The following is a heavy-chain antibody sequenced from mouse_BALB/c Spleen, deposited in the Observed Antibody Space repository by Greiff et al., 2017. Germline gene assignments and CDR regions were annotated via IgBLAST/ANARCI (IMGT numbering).Heavy chain of an antibody. V-gene: IGHV3-2*02. D-gene: IGHD2-4*01. J-gene: IGHJ1*01. Sequence: VQLQQSGPGLVKPSQSLSLTCTVTGYSITSDYAWNWIRQFPGNKLEWMGYISYSGSTSYNPSLKSRISITRDTSKNQFFLQLNSVTTEDTATYYCARRGDYDWNWYFDVWGAGTTVTVSS. CDR2: ISYSGST. CDR3: ARRGDYDWNWYFDV. CDR1: GYSITSDYA.